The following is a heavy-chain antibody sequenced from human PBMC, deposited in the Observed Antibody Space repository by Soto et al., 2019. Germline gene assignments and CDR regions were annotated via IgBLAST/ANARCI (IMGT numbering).Heavy chain of an antibody. Sequence: ASVKVSFKSSRYTFIGYYMHSVRQAPGQGLEWMGWINPNSGGTNYAQKFQGRVTMTRDTSISTAYMELSRLRSDDTAVYYCARAPGPTDAFDIWGQGTMVTVSS. CDR1: RYTFIGYY. V-gene: IGHV1-2*02. CDR2: INPNSGGT. J-gene: IGHJ3*02. CDR3: ARAPGPTDAFDI.